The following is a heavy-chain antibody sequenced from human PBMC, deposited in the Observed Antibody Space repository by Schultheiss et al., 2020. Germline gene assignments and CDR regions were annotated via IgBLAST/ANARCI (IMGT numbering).Heavy chain of an antibody. CDR2: IYYSGRT. Sequence: SETLSLTCTVSGGSISSYYWSWIRQPPGKGLEWIGYIYYSGRTNYNPSLKSRVTISVDTSKNQFSLRLSSVTAADTAMYYCARDSPFYGDYGYYYGMDVWGQGTTVTVSS. V-gene: IGHV4-59*01. D-gene: IGHD4-17*01. J-gene: IGHJ6*02. CDR3: ARDSPFYGDYGYYYGMDV. CDR1: GGSISSYY.